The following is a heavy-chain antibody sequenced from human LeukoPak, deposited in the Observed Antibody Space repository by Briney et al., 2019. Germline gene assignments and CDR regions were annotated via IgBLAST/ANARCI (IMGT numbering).Heavy chain of an antibody. CDR1: GFTFSSYA. CDR3: AKARSSSSWYEIYFDH. CDR2: IRGSGGST. J-gene: IGHJ4*02. Sequence: GVSLRLSCAASGFTFSSYAMSWVRQAPGQGLEWVSAIRGSGGSTYYADSVKGRFTISRDNYKNTLYLQMNRLRAEDTAVYYCAKARSSSSWYEIYFDHWGQGTLVTVSS. V-gene: IGHV3-23*01. D-gene: IGHD6-13*01.